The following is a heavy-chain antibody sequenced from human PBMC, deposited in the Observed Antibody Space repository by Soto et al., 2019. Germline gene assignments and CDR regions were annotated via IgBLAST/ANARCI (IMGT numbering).Heavy chain of an antibody. J-gene: IGHJ6*02. CDR2: IYTSGST. CDR3: ARDRQGERITIFGVVTSGYYYGMDV. D-gene: IGHD3-3*01. CDR1: GGSISSYY. Sequence: SETLSLTCTVSGGSISSYYWSWIRQPAGKGLEWIGRIYTSGSTNYNPSLKSRVTMSVDTSKNQFSLKLSSVTAADTAVYYCARDRQGERITIFGVVTSGYYYGMDVWGQGTTVTVSS. V-gene: IGHV4-4*07.